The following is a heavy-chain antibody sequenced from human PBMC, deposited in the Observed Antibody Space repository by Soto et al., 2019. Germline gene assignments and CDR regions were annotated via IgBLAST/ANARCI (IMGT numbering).Heavy chain of an antibody. V-gene: IGHV4-59*01. CDR3: AREGVVGEFVY. Sequence: SETLSLTCTVSGGSISSYYWSWIRQPPGKGLEWIGYMHNSGSTKYNPSLKSRVTISADTSKNQFSLKLSSVTAADTAVYYCAREGVVGEFVYWGLGTLVTVSS. J-gene: IGHJ4*02. D-gene: IGHD2-2*01. CDR2: MHNSGST. CDR1: GGSISSYY.